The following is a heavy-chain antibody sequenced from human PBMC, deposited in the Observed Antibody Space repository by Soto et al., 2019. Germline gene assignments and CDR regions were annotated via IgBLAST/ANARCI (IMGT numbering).Heavy chain of an antibody. V-gene: IGHV1-46*01. D-gene: IGHD2-2*01. CDR1: GYTFTTYY. CDR2: INPSGGSI. J-gene: IGHJ4*02. CDR3: ARCNCISSSCYEGYFDY. Sequence: ASVKVSCKASGYTFTTYYIHWVRQAPGQGLEWMGVINPSGGSINYAQKFQGRVTMTRDTSTSTVYMELRSLRSDDTAVYYCARCNCISSSCYEGYFDYWGQGTLVTVSS.